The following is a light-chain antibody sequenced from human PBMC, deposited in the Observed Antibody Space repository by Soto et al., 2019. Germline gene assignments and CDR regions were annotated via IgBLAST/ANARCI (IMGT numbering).Light chain of an antibody. CDR3: NSYAGTSYV. CDR1: SSDVGAYNY. J-gene: IGLJ1*01. CDR2: DVS. Sequence: QTFLTQPASVSGTQGRSITISRTGTSSDVGAYNYVSWYKQYPGKAPKLIIYDVSNRPSGVSCRFSGSKSGNTASLTISELQAEEEADYYCNSYAGTSYVFGTGTKVTVL. V-gene: IGLV2-14*01.